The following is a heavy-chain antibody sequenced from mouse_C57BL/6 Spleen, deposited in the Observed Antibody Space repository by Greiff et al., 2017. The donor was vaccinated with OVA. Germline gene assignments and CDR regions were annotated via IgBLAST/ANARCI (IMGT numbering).Heavy chain of an antibody. CDR3: ARKDYSYTLYAMDY. Sequence: QVQLKQPGAELVKPGASVKLSCKASGYTFTSYWMQWVKQRPGQGLEWIGEIDPSDSYTNYNQKFKGKATLTVDTSSSTAYMQLSSLTSEDSAVYYCARKDYSYTLYAMDYWGQGTSVTVSS. V-gene: IGHV1-50*01. D-gene: IGHD1-1*01. CDR2: IDPSDSYT. CDR1: GYTFTSYW. J-gene: IGHJ4*01.